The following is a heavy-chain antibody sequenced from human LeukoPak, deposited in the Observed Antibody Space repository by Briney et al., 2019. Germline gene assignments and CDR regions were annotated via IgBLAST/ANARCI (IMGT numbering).Heavy chain of an antibody. CDR1: GFTFSSYG. CDR3: AKVRTTVTTGYYYYYMDV. J-gene: IGHJ6*03. Sequence: GRSLRLSCAASGFTFSSYGMHWVRQAPGKGLEWVAVISYDGSNKYYADSVKGRFTISRDNSKNTLYLQMNSLRAEDTAVYYCAKVRTTVTTGYYYYYMDVWGKGTTVTVSS. D-gene: IGHD4-17*01. CDR2: ISYDGSNK. V-gene: IGHV3-30*18.